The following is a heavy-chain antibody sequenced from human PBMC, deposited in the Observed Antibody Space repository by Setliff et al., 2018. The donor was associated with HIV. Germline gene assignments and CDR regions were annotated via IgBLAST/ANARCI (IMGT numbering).Heavy chain of an antibody. CDR2: ISANNGSS. Sequence: ASVKVSCKSSGYTFTKYGITWVRQAPGQGLEWMGWISANNGSSYFAQRFQGRVTMAEDTSTDTAYMDLSSLRSDDTAIYFCATAQIGTRAFDFWGQGTLVTVSS. CDR1: GYTFTKYG. J-gene: IGHJ4*02. V-gene: IGHV1-18*01. CDR3: ATAQIGTRAFDF.